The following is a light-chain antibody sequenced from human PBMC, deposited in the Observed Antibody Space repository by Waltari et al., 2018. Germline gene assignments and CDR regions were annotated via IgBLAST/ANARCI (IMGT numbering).Light chain of an antibody. CDR3: QQYYSTPYT. CDR2: WAS. V-gene: IGKV4-1*01. CDR1: QSVLYSSNNKDY. Sequence: DIVMTQSPDSLAVSLGERATINCKSSQSVLYSSNNKDYLAWYQQKPGQPPKLLIYWASTRESCVPDRFSGSGSGTGCTLTIRSLQAEDVAVYYCQQYYSTPYTFGQGTKLEIK. J-gene: IGKJ2*01.